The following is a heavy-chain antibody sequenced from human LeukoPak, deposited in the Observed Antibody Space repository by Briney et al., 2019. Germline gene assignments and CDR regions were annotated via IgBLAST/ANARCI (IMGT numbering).Heavy chain of an antibody. D-gene: IGHD1-26*01. CDR3: AKREVHNWFDP. V-gene: IGHV3-30*18. Sequence: GGSLRLSCAASGFTFSSYGMHWVRQAPGKGLEWVAVISYDGSNKYYADSVKGRFTISRDNSKNTLYLRMNSLRAEDTAVYYCAKREVHNWFDPWGQGTLVTVSS. CDR1: GFTFSSYG. J-gene: IGHJ5*02. CDR2: ISYDGSNK.